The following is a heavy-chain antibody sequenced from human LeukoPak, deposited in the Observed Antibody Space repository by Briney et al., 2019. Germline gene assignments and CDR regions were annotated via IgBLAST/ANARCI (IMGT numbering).Heavy chain of an antibody. CDR2: IYYSGST. D-gene: IGHD3-9*01. CDR3: ARETRYFDWLLSY. Sequence: SETLSLTCTVSGGSISSSSYYWGWIRQPPGKGLEWIGSIYYSGSTYYNPSLKSRVTISVDTSKNQFSLKLSSVTAADTAVYYCARETRYFDWLLSYWGQGTLVTVSS. V-gene: IGHV4-39*07. CDR1: GGSISSSSYY. J-gene: IGHJ4*02.